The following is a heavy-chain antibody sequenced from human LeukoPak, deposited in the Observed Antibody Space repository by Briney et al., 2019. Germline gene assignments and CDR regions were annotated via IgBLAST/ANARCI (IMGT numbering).Heavy chain of an antibody. V-gene: IGHV3-9*01. D-gene: IGHD4-11*01. CDR3: AKPPTVTRNWFDP. Sequence: PGGSLRLSCAASGFTFNDFAMHWVRLTPGKGLEWVSGISWNSGRIAYADSVKGRFTISRDNSKNTLYLQMNSLRAEDTAVYYCAKPPTVTRNWFDPWGQGTLVTVSS. CDR2: ISWNSGRI. CDR1: GFTFNDFA. J-gene: IGHJ5*02.